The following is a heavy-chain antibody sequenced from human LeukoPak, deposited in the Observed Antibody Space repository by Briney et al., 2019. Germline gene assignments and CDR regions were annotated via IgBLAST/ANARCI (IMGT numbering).Heavy chain of an antibody. J-gene: IGHJ4*02. CDR3: AKDIDYGPPGVDY. V-gene: IGHV3-30*02. D-gene: IGHD4-17*01. CDR1: GFTFSSYG. CDR2: IRYDGSNK. Sequence: GGSLRLSCAASGFTFSSYGMHWVRQAPGKGLGWVAFIRYDGSNKYYADSVKGRFTITRDTSKNTLYLQMNSLRAEDTAVYYCAKDIDYGPPGVDYWGQGTLVTVSS.